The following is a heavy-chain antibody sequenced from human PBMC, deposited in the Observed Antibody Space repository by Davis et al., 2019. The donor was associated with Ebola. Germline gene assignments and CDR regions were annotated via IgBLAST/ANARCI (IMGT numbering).Heavy chain of an antibody. CDR3: ARGHLSFGVVIQADY. J-gene: IGHJ4*02. CDR1: GYTFTSYG. D-gene: IGHD3-3*01. Sequence: AASVKVSCKASGYTFTSYGISWVRQAPGQGLEWMGWISAYNGNTNYAQKLQGRVTMTTDTSTSTAYLGLRSLRSDDTAVYYWARGHLSFGVVIQADYWGQGTLVTVSS. V-gene: IGHV1-18*01. CDR2: ISAYNGNT.